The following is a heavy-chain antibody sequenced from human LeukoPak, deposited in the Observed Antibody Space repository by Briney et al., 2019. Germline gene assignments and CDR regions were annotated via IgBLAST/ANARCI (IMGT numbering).Heavy chain of an antibody. Sequence: GGSLRLSCGASGFVFDDYDMHWVRQAPGKGLEGVAFIRSDGYHTYYTASVKGRFIITRDNFKNTLYLQMNSLRLEDMAVYYCAKPSGSGVDYWGRGTRVTVSS. D-gene: IGHD1-26*01. CDR3: AKPSGSGVDY. CDR2: IRSDGYHT. CDR1: GFVFDDYD. J-gene: IGHJ4*02. V-gene: IGHV3-30*02.